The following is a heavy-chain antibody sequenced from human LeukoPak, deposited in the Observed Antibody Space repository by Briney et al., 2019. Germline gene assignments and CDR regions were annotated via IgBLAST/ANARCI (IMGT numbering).Heavy chain of an antibody. CDR2: IYTSGST. CDR1: GGSISSYY. Sequence: SETLSLTCTVSGGSISSYYWSWIRQPAGKGMELIGRIYTSGSTNYNPSLKSRVTMSVDTSKNQFSLKLSSVTAADTAVYYCARAGLDYYDSTVDYWGQGTLVTVSS. V-gene: IGHV4-4*07. J-gene: IGHJ4*02. CDR3: ARAGLDYYDSTVDY. D-gene: IGHD3-22*01.